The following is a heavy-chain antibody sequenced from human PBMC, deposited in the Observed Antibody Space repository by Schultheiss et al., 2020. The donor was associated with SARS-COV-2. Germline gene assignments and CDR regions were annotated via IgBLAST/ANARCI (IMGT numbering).Heavy chain of an antibody. J-gene: IGHJ3*02. CDR2: ISSNGGST. CDR1: GFTFSSYA. D-gene: IGHD6-19*01. V-gene: IGHV3-64D*06. CDR3: AKVGSGWYGDAFDI. Sequence: GGSLRLSCSASGFTFSSYAMHWVRQAPGKGLEYVSAISSNGGSTYYADSVKGRFTISRDNSKNTLYLQMSSLRAEDTAVYYCAKVGSGWYGDAFDIWGQGTMVTVSS.